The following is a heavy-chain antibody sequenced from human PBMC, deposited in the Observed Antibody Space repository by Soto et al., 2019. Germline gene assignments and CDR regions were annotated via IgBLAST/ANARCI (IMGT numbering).Heavy chain of an antibody. CDR3: ARQPTTGDTDLWFDP. Sequence: SETLSLTCAVYGGSFSGYYWSWIRQPPGKGLEWIGEINHSGSTYYNPSLASRVTVSVDTSKNEFSLKLRSVTAADTAVYYCARQPTTGDTDLWFDPWGQGTLVTVSS. J-gene: IGHJ5*02. CDR1: GGSFSGYY. V-gene: IGHV4-34*01. CDR2: INHSGST. D-gene: IGHD2-21*01.